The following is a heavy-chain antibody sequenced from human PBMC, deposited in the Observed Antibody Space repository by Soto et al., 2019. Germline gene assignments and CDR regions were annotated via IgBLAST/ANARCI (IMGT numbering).Heavy chain of an antibody. Sequence: GASVKVSCTASGYTFTGYYMHWVRQAPGQGLEWMGWINPNSGGTNYAQKFQGWVTMTRDTSISTAYMELSRLRSDDTAVYYCARDPYYDFWSGYYTYGMDVWGQGTTVTVSS. D-gene: IGHD3-3*01. CDR2: INPNSGGT. CDR1: GYTFTGYY. CDR3: ARDPYYDFWSGYYTYGMDV. V-gene: IGHV1-2*04. J-gene: IGHJ6*02.